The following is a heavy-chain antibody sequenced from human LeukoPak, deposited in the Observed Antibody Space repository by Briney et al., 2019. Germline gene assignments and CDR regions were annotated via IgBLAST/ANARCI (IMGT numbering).Heavy chain of an antibody. CDR2: IYSSGST. D-gene: IGHD3-10*01. CDR1: GGSVSSGSYY. V-gene: IGHV4-61*01. J-gene: IGHJ4*02. Sequence: SETLSLTCTVSGGSVSSGSYYWSWIRQPPGKGLEWIGYIYSSGSTYYNPSLKSRVTISVDASKTQFSLKLSSVTAADTAVYYCARSYASGSYPYWGQGTLVTVSS. CDR3: ARSYASGSYPY.